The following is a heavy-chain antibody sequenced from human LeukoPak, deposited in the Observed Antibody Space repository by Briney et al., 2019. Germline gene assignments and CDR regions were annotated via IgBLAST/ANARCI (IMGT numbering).Heavy chain of an antibody. Sequence: GGSLRLSCAASGFTFSSYSMNWVRQAPGKGLEWVSSISSSSSYIYYADSAKGRFTISRDNAKNSLYLQMNSLRAEDTAVYYCARDGREVPEGGGFDYWGQGTLVTVSS. CDR3: ARDGREVPEGGGFDY. CDR1: GFTFSSYS. D-gene: IGHD2-2*01. J-gene: IGHJ4*02. V-gene: IGHV3-21*01. CDR2: ISSSSSYI.